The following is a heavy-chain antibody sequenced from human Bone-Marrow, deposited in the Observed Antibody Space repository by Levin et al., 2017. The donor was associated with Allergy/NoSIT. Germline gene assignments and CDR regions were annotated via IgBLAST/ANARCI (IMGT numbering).Heavy chain of an antibody. V-gene: IGHV3-21*01. CDR3: ARVRIAVAGSAFDI. CDR2: ISSSSSYI. J-gene: IGHJ3*02. D-gene: IGHD6-19*01. Sequence: SCAASGFTFSSYSMNWVRQAPGKGLEWVSSISSSSSYIYYADSVKGRFTISRDNAKNSLYLQMNSLRAEDTAVYYCARVRIAVAGSAFDIWGQGTMVTVSS. CDR1: GFTFSSYS.